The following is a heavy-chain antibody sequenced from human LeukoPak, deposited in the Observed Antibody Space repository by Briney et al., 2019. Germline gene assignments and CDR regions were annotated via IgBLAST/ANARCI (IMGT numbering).Heavy chain of an antibody. V-gene: IGHV3-33*08. CDR2: IWCDGSNK. CDR3: ARDSGNWVTLDY. J-gene: IGHJ4*02. D-gene: IGHD3-10*01. Sequence: GGSLRLSCAASGFTFSSYGMHWVRQAPGKGLEWVAVIWCDGSNKYYADSVKGRFTISRDNSKNTLYLQMNSLRAEDTAVYYCARDSGNWVTLDYWGQGTLVTVSS. CDR1: GFTFSSYG.